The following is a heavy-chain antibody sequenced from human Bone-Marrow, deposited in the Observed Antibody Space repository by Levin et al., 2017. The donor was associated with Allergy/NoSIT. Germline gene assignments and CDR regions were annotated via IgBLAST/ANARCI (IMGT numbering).Heavy chain of an antibody. J-gene: IGHJ4*02. CDR2: ISGSGGST. Sequence: GESLKISCAASGFTFSSYAMSWVRQAPGKGLEWVSAISGSGGSTYYADSVKGRFTISRDNSKNTLYLQMNSLRAEDTAVYYCAAEYSSSWANFDYWGQGTLVTVSS. CDR3: AAEYSSSWANFDY. V-gene: IGHV3-23*01. CDR1: GFTFSSYA. D-gene: IGHD6-13*01.